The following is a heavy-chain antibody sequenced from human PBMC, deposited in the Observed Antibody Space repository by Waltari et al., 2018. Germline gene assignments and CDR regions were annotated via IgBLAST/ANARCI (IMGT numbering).Heavy chain of an antibody. CDR2: IYHSGIT. CDR1: GGSISSNTW. V-gene: IGHV4-4*02. CDR3: AGHDFRHNDY. Sequence: QVQLQESGPGLVKPSGALSLTCAVSGGSISSNTWWGWVRPPPGKGLEWIGEIYHSGITNYNPSLKSRVTISVDKSKNHFSLKLSSVTAADTAVYYCAGHDFRHNDYWGQGTLVTVSS. J-gene: IGHJ4*02. D-gene: IGHD3-3*01.